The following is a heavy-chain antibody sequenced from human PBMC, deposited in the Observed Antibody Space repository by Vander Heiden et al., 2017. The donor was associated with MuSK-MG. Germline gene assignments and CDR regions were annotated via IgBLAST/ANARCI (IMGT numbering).Heavy chain of an antibody. V-gene: IGHV3-21*01. CDR3: ARLRKVAARPDYYYYMDV. CDR2: ISSSSSYI. D-gene: IGHD6-6*01. Sequence: EVQLVESGGGLVKPGVSLRLSCAAPGFTFSSYSMNWVRQAPGKGLEWVSSISSSSSYIYYADSVKGRFTISRDNAKNSLYLQMNSLRAEDTAVYYCARLRKVAARPDYYYYMDVWGKGTTVTVSS. CDR1: GFTFSSYS. J-gene: IGHJ6*03.